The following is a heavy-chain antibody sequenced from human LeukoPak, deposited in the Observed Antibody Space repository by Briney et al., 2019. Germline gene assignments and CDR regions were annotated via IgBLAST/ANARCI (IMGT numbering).Heavy chain of an antibody. D-gene: IGHD1-26*01. CDR3: AKVLSGSQDY. CDR2: ISFDGSDK. Sequence: GGSLRLSCAASGFTFSSCGMQWVRQAPGKGLEWVAVISFDGSDKYYADSVKGRFTISRDNSKNTLYLQMNSLRAEDTAVYYCAKVLSGSQDYWGQGTLVTVFS. V-gene: IGHV3-30*18. CDR1: GFTFSSCG. J-gene: IGHJ4*02.